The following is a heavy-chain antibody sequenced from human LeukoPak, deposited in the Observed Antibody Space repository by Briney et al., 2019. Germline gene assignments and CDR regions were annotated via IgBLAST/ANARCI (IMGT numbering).Heavy chain of an antibody. Sequence: TSETLSLTCTVSGGSISSYYWSWVRQPAGKGLEWIGRIYASGNTNYNPSLKGRVTMTVDTSKNQFSLNLSSVTAADTAVYYCARIGYGGNSGSRRPLDNWGQGTLVTVSS. CDR1: GGSISSYY. D-gene: IGHD4-23*01. CDR2: IYASGNT. CDR3: ARIGYGGNSGSRRPLDN. J-gene: IGHJ4*02. V-gene: IGHV4-4*07.